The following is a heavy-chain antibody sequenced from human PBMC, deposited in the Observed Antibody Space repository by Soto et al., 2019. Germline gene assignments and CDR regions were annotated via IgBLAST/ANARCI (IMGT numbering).Heavy chain of an antibody. CDR1: GGSISSYY. CDR3: AKTTVTTLLRGYYFDY. CDR2: IYYSGST. J-gene: IGHJ4*02. Sequence: SETLSLTCTVSGGSISSYYWSWIRQPPGKGLEWIGYIYYSGSTNYNPSLKSRVTISVDTSKNQFSLKLSSVTAADTAVYYCAKTTVTTLLRGYYFDYWGQGTLVTVSS. D-gene: IGHD4-17*01. V-gene: IGHV4-59*01.